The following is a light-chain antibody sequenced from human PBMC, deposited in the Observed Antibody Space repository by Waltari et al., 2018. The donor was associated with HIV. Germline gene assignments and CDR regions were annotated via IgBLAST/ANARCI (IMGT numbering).Light chain of an antibody. V-gene: IGKV3-20*01. J-gene: IGKJ4*01. CDR1: PSIGSDY. CDR2: GVS. CDR3: QKYGRSPPLT. Sequence: EFVLTQSPGTLSLSPGERATLPCRASPSIGSDYLAWYQQKPGQAPRLLIYGVSNRAPGIPDRFSGSGSGTDFTLTITGLEPEDFAVYYCQKYGRSPPLTFGGGTNVEIK.